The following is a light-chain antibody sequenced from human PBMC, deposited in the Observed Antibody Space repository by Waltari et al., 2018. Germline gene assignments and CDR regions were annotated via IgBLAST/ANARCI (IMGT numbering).Light chain of an antibody. CDR1: QTINSY. CDR2: AAS. CDR3: QQSYRTPWT. J-gene: IGKJ1*01. V-gene: IGKV1-39*01. Sequence: DIQMTQSPSSLSASVGDRVTITCRASQTINSYLNWYQQKPGKAPKLLIYAASSLQSGVPSRFSGSGSGTDFTLTISSLQPDDFATYYCQQSYRTPWTFGQGTKVEMK.